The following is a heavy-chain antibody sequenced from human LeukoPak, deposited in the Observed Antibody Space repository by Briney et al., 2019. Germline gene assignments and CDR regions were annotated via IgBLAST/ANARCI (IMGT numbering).Heavy chain of an antibody. Sequence: PGGSLRLSCAASGFTFSSYWMHWVRQVPGKGLVWVSRINIDGSSIIQADFAKGRFTFSRDNAKNTLYLQMNSLRAEGTAIYYCSRGGAHHAFDIWGQGTMVTVSS. CDR3: SRGGAHHAFDI. J-gene: IGHJ3*02. D-gene: IGHD1-26*01. CDR1: GFTFSSYW. CDR2: INIDGSSI. V-gene: IGHV3-74*01.